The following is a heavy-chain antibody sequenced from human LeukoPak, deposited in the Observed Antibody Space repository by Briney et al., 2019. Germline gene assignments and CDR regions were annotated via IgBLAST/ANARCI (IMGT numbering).Heavy chain of an antibody. D-gene: IGHD3-3*01. CDR2: IKSKTDGGTT. CDR1: GFTFSNAW. V-gene: IGHV3-15*01. CDR3: TTEITIFGVVPPGY. J-gene: IGHJ4*02. Sequence: GGSLRLSCAASGFTFSNAWMSWVRQAPGKGLEWVGRIKSKTDGGTTDHAAPVKGRFTISRDDSKNTLYLQMNSLKTEDTAVYYCTTEITIFGVVPPGYWGQGTLVTVSS.